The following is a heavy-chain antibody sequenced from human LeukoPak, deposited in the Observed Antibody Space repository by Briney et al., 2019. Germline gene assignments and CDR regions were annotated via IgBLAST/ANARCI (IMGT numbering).Heavy chain of an antibody. J-gene: IGHJ3*02. Sequence: GGSLRLSCAASGFTFSTYAMSWVRQAPGKGLEWVSTIRGSDGYTYYADSVKGRFTISRDNSKNALYLQMNSLRAEDTAVYYCARDRSYIGDAFDIWGQGTMVTVSS. CDR2: IRGSDGYT. V-gene: IGHV3-23*01. D-gene: IGHD2-15*01. CDR1: GFTFSTYA. CDR3: ARDRSYIGDAFDI.